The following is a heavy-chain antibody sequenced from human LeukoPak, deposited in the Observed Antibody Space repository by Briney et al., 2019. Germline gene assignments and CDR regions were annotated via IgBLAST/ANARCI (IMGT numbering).Heavy chain of an antibody. CDR2: VDYRGNT. D-gene: IGHD2-15*01. Sequence: SETLSLTCTISGGSISSYYWSWIRHPPGKGLVWIGYVDYRGNTNYNPSLKSRVTISIDTSKSLFSLKLNSVTAADTAVYYCARVEVGAANRQWYGMDVWGQGTTVTVSS. CDR1: GGSISSYY. J-gene: IGHJ6*02. V-gene: IGHV4-59*01. CDR3: ARVEVGAANRQWYGMDV.